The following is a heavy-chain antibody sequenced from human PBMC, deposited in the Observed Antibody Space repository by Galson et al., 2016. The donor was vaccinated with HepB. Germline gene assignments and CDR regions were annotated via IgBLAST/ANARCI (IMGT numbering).Heavy chain of an antibody. Sequence: SVKVSCKASGATFNTSAISWVRQAPGQGLEWMGGIIPVFGTANYAQKFQGRVTITADESTSTAYMELSSLRSEDTAIYYCARSIPKYSSGWRSRHGMDVWGQGTTVTVSS. D-gene: IGHD6-19*01. CDR2: IIPVFGTA. CDR3: ARSIPKYSSGWRSRHGMDV. V-gene: IGHV1-69*13. CDR1: GATFNTSA. J-gene: IGHJ6*02.